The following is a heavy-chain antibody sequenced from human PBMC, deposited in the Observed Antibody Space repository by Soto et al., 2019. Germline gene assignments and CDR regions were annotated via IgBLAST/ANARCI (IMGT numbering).Heavy chain of an antibody. V-gene: IGHV4-34*01. CDR2: IHLSGRV. J-gene: IGHJ5*02. CDR1: GGSFSDYY. Sequence: QVQLQQWGSGLLKPSETLSLTCAIYGGSFSDYYWHWIRQSPGKGLEWIGEIHLSGRVNFTPSLSSRTSLWMDTSRNQFFLTLRSVTAADTAVYFCARTPTRGASAWLDPWGRGHLVTVSS. CDR3: ARTPTRGASAWLDP. D-gene: IGHD1-26*01.